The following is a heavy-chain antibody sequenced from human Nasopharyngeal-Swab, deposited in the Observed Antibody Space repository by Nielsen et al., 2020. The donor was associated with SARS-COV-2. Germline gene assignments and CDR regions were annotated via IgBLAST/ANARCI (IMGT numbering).Heavy chain of an antibody. J-gene: IGHJ5*02. CDR3: ARGRIVVVPAASGHFNWFDP. D-gene: IGHD2-2*01. V-gene: IGHV4-39*07. Sequence: SGPTLVKPTQPLTLTCTFSGFSLSTSGMCVSWIRQPPGKGLEWIGEINHSGSTNYNPSLKSRVTISVDTSKNQFSLKLSSVTAADTAVYYCARGRIVVVPAASGHFNWFDPWGQGTLVTVSS. CDR2: INHSGST. CDR1: GFSLSTSGM.